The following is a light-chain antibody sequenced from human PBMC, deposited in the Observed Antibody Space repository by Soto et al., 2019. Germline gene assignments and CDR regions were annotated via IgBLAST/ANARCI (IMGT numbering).Light chain of an antibody. Sequence: DIQMTQSPSTLSASVGARVTITCRASQSISSWLAWYQQKPGKAPKLLIYDASSLESGVPSRFSGSGSGTEFTLTYSSLQTDDFATYSCQQYNSYSLSFGGWTKVEIK. CDR1: QSISSW. CDR2: DAS. CDR3: QQYNSYSLS. V-gene: IGKV1-5*01. J-gene: IGKJ4*02.